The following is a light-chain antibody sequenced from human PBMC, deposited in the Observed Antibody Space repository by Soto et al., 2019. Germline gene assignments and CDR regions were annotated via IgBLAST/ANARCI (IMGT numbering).Light chain of an antibody. J-gene: IGKJ5*01. CDR1: QSITHTY. V-gene: IGKV3-20*01. Sequence: EIVLTQSPGTLSLSPGERATLSCRASQSITHTYLGWYQQKPGQAPRLLMYGVSVRATGIPDRFSGSGSGTDFTLTISRLEPEDFAVYYCKQYCSSHHPTPFGQGTRLEIK. CDR3: KQYCSSHHPTP. CDR2: GVS.